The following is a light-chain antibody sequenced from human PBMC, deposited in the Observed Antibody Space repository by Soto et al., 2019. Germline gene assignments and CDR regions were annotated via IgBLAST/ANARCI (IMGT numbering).Light chain of an antibody. CDR1: SSDFGGYNY. J-gene: IGLJ1*01. V-gene: IGLV2-11*01. Sequence: QSALTQPRSVSGSPGQSVTISCTGTSSDFGGYNYVSWYQHHPGKAPKLMIYDVNNRPSGAPDRFSGSTSGNTASLTISRLQAEDETDYFCSLYTSNGSLIFGPGTKLTVL. CDR3: SLYTSNGSLI. CDR2: DVN.